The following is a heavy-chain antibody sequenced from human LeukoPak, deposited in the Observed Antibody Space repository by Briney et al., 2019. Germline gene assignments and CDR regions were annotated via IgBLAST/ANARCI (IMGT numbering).Heavy chain of an antibody. CDR1: GYTFTSYD. V-gene: IGHV1-8*01. Sequence: ASVTVSCKASGYTFTSYDINWVRQATGQGLEWMGWMNPNSGNTGYAQKFQGRVTMTRNTSISTAYMELSSLRSEDTAAYYCARGHPGRRTGGVLLWFGDAERDFDYWGQGTLVTVSS. D-gene: IGHD3-10*01. CDR2: MNPNSGNT. J-gene: IGHJ4*02. CDR3: ARGHPGRRTGGVLLWFGDAERDFDY.